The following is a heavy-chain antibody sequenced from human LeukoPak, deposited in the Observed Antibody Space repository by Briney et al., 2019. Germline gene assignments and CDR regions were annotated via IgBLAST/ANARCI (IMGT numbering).Heavy chain of an antibody. J-gene: IGHJ4*02. D-gene: IGHD5-12*01. V-gene: IGHV3-7*01. CDR2: IKQDGSEK. Sequence: TGGSLSLSCAASGFTFSSYWMSWVRQAPGKGPEWVANIKQDGSEKYYVDSVKGRFTISRDNAKNSLYLQMNSLRAEDTAVYYCAAEVVDTLSAFDYWGQGTLVTVSS. CDR3: AAEVVDTLSAFDY. CDR1: GFTFSSYW.